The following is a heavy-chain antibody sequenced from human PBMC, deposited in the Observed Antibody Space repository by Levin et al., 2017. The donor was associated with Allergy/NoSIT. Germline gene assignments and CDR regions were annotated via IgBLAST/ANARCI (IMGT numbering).Heavy chain of an antibody. CDR2: IYLSGST. CDR3: ARVAGYSYGYYFDY. D-gene: IGHD5-18*01. J-gene: IGHJ4*02. CDR1: GGSISSGGYS. Sequence: ASQTLSLTCAVSGGSISSGGYSWSWIRQPPGKGLEWIGNIYLSGSTYYNPSLKSRVTISVDRSKNQFSLNLSSVTAADTAVYYCARVAGYSYGYYFDYWGQGTLVTVSS. V-gene: IGHV4-30-2*01.